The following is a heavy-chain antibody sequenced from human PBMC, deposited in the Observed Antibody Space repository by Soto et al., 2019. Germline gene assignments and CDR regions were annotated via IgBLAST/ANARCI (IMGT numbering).Heavy chain of an antibody. D-gene: IGHD5-18*01. CDR1: GGSISSSSYY. CDR3: AGYSYGAPPLDY. CDR2: IYYSGST. J-gene: IGHJ4*02. Sequence: QLQLQESGPGLVKPSETLSLTCTVSGGSISSSSYYWGWIRQPPGKGLEWIGSIYYSGSTYYNPSLKSRVTISVDTSKNQFSLKLSSVTAADTAVYYCAGYSYGAPPLDYWGQGTLVTVSS. V-gene: IGHV4-39*01.